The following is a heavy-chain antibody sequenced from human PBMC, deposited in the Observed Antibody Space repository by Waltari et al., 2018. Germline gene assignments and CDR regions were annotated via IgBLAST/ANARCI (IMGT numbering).Heavy chain of an antibody. CDR1: DHY. Sequence: DHYMAWVRQAPGKAPEWVGRIANRANSYSTEYPASMKGRFTISREDSKNLLFLQMTDLKSEDTAIYYCVRGGYYYDSNGGYFQFWGRGTLVTVSS. V-gene: IGHV3-72*01. D-gene: IGHD3-22*01. CDR2: IANRANSYST. J-gene: IGHJ1*01. CDR3: VRGGYYYDSNGGYFQF.